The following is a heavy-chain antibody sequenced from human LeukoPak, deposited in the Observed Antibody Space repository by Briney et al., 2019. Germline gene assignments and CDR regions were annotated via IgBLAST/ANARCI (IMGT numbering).Heavy chain of an antibody. J-gene: IGHJ6*03. D-gene: IGHD5-18*01. Sequence: SETLSLTCAVYVGSFSGYYWSWVRQPPGKGLEWIGEINHSGSANYNPSVRSRVTISVDTSKNQFSLKLSSVTAADTALYYCARVGSASYGANPYYYYYMDVWARGTTVTVSS. CDR2: INHSGSA. CDR3: ARVGSASYGANPYYYYYMDV. CDR1: VGSFSGYY. V-gene: IGHV4-34*01.